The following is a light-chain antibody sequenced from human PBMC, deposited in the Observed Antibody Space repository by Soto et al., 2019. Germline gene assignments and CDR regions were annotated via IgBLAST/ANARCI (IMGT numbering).Light chain of an antibody. CDR1: SSDVGGYKY. CDR2: AVN. V-gene: IGLV2-8*01. J-gene: IGLJ1*01. Sequence: QSALTQPPSASGSPGQSVTISCTGTSSDVGGYKYVSWYQQYPGKAPKLMIYAVNKRPSGVPDRFSGSKSGNTASLTVSGLQAEDEADYYCSSYAGSNNYVFGTGTKAPS. CDR3: SSYAGSNNYV.